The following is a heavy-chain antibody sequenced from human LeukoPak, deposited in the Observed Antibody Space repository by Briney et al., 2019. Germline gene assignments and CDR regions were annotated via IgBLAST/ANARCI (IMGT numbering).Heavy chain of an antibody. V-gene: IGHV4-59*01. CDR2: IYYSGST. J-gene: IGHJ6*02. CDR3: ARAFCGGDCYSAYYYYGMDV. D-gene: IGHD2-21*02. CDR1: GGSISSYY. Sequence: PSETLSLTCTVSGGSISSYYWSWIRQPPGKGLEWIGYIYYSGSTNYNPPLKSRVTISVDTSKNQFSLKLSSVTAADTAVYYCARAFCGGDCYSAYYYYGMDVWGQGTTVTVSS.